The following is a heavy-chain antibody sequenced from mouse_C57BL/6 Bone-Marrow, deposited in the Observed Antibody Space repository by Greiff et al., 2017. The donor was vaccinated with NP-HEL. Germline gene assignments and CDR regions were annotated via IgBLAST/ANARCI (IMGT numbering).Heavy chain of an antibody. Sequence: EVKLMESGGGLVKPGGSLKLSCAASGFTFSSYAMSWVRQTPEKRLEWVATISDGGSYTYYPDNVKGRFTISRDNAKNNLYLQMSHLKSEDTAMYYCARDEGLLRGNAMDYWGQGTSVTVSS. J-gene: IGHJ4*01. D-gene: IGHD2-3*01. CDR2: ISDGGSYT. V-gene: IGHV5-4*01. CDR3: ARDEGLLRGNAMDY. CDR1: GFTFSSYA.